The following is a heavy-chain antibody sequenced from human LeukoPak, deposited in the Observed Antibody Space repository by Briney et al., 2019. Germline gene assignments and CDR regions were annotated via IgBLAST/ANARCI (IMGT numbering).Heavy chain of an antibody. D-gene: IGHD2-8*01. CDR2: IKQDGSEK. CDR3: ARGQYCTNGVCYDAFDI. Sequence: GGSLRLSCAAFGFTFSDYWMTWVRQAPGKGLEWVAYIKQDGSEKYYLDSVKGRFTISRDNAKNSLYLQMNSLRAEDTAVYYCARGQYCTNGVCYDAFDIWGQGTTVPVSS. CDR1: GFTFSDYW. V-gene: IGHV3-7*04. J-gene: IGHJ3*02.